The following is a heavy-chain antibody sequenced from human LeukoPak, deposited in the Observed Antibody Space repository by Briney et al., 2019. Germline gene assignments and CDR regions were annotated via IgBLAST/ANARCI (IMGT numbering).Heavy chain of an antibody. CDR1: GFTFSSYA. CDR2: ISSNGGST. Sequence: GGSLRLSCAASGFTFSSYAMHWVRQAPGKGLEYVSAISSNGGSTYYANSVKGRFTISRDNSKNTLYLQMGSLRAEDMAVYYCAKGWVGFDYWGQGTLVTVSS. V-gene: IGHV3-64*01. D-gene: IGHD2-15*01. CDR3: AKGWVGFDY. J-gene: IGHJ4*02.